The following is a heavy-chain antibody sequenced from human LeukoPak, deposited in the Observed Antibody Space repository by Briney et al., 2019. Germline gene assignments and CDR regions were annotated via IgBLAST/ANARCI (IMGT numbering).Heavy chain of an antibody. D-gene: IGHD6-19*01. CDR1: GFTFRSHA. J-gene: IGHJ4*02. CDR2: IYENGGTT. CDR3: ARDLEPGIAVAGTAY. V-gene: IGHV3-23*01. Sequence: GGSLRLSCVGSGFTFRSHAMSWVRQAPEKGLEFVSGIYENGGTTYYADSVKGRFTISRDNSKNTLYLQMNSLRAEDTAVYYCARDLEPGIAVAGTAYWGQGTLVTVSS.